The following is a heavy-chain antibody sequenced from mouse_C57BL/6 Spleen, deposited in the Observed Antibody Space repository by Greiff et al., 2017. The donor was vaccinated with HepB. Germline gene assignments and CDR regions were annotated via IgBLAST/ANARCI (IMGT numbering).Heavy chain of an antibody. J-gene: IGHJ2*01. CDR3: ARSGYGSSLSFDY. CDR1: GYTFTDYY. D-gene: IGHD1-1*01. CDR2: IYPGSGNT. V-gene: IGHV1-76*01. Sequence: VKLQESGAELVRPGASVKLSCKASGYTFTDYYINWVKQRPGQGLEWIARIYPGSGNTYYNEKFKGKATLTAEKSSSTAYMQLSSLTSEDSAVYFCARSGYGSSLSFDYWGQGTTLTVSS.